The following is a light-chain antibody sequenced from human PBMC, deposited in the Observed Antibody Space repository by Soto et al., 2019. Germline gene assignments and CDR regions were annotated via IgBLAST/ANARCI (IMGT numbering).Light chain of an antibody. J-gene: IGKJ2*01. CDR2: KAS. CDR1: QDVSQW. Sequence: DSHMTQSPSTLSASVGDTVTITCRASQDVSQWLAWYQERPGKPPKLLIYKASSLERGVPSRFRGRGSETEFTLTIRELQPEDFANYYCQHYDSYRYTFGQGTRLEIK. CDR3: QHYDSYRYT. V-gene: IGKV1-5*03.